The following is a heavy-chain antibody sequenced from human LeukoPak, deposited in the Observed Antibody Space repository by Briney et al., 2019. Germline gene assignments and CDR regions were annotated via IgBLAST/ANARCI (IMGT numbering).Heavy chain of an antibody. CDR3: GRLTYCAKSSGYYQTLDP. Sequence: SETLPLTCTVSGGSIGSYYWSWIRQPPGNGLEWIGFIYSSGSTKSNPSLKSRVTISVDASKTQFSLRLTSVTAADTALYSFGRLTYCAKSSGYYQTLDPWGKGTLVTVSS. V-gene: IGHV4-59*01. D-gene: IGHD3-22*01. CDR1: GGSIGSYY. CDR2: IYSSGST. J-gene: IGHJ5*02.